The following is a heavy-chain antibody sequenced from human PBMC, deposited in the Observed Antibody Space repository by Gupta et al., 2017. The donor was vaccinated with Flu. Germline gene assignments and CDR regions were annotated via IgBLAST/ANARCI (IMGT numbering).Heavy chain of an antibody. CDR2: LYISGSI. CDR1: GGPINTGGYY. V-gene: IGHV4-61*02. D-gene: IGHD6-13*01. Sequence: QVQLQQSGPGLVKPSQTLSLTCSLSGGPINTGGYYWSWIRQSAGKGLEWIGRLYISGSIDYNTSLKSRVTISIDTSRNQFSLRLNSVTAADTAMYYCARGRYSSTWYNGMDVWGQGTMVTVSS. CDR3: ARGRYSSTWYNGMDV. J-gene: IGHJ6*02.